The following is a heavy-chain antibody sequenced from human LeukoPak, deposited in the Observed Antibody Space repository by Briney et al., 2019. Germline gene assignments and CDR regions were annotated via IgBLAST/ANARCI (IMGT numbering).Heavy chain of an antibody. V-gene: IGHV4-59*08. D-gene: IGHD5-18*01. CDR2: IYYSGST. CDR3: ASQSAMGSFDY. J-gene: IGHJ4*02. CDR1: GGSISSYY. Sequence: SETLSLTCTVSGGSISSYYWRWIRQPPGKGLEWIGYIYYSGSTNYNPSLESRVTISVDTYKNQFSLKLSSVTAADTAVYYCASQSAMGSFDYWGQGTMVSVSS.